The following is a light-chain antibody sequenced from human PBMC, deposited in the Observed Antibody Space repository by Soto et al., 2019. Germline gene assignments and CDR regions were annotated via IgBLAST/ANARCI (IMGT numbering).Light chain of an antibody. V-gene: IGKV4-1*01. CDR2: WAS. CDR3: QQYYSAPLT. J-gene: IGKJ4*01. Sequence: DIVMTQSPDSLAVSLGERATINCKSSQSVLSSSKNKNYLAWYQQKPGQPPKLLIYWASTRESGVPDRFCGSGSGTDFTLTISSLQAEDGAVYYCQQYYSAPLTFGGGTKVEIK. CDR1: QSVLSSSKNKNY.